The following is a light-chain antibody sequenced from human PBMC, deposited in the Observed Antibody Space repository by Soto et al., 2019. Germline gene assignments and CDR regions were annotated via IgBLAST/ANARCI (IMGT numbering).Light chain of an antibody. CDR1: SSDVGGYNF. Sequence: QSVLTQPASVSGSPGQWITISCTGTSSDVGGYNFVSWYQQHPGRAPKLLIYEVSRRPSGVSNRFSGSKSGDTASLTISGLQAADEADYYCYSYRGYYTRVFGTGTKVT. CDR3: YSYRGYYTRV. CDR2: EVS. V-gene: IGLV2-14*01. J-gene: IGLJ1*01.